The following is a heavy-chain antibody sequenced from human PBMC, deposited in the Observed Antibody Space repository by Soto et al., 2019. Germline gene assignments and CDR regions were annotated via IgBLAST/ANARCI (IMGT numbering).Heavy chain of an antibody. V-gene: IGHV5-51*01. CDR3: ARSVALCSGGSCYSHGYYYMDV. Sequence: PGESLKISCKGSGYSFTSYWIGWVRQMPGKGLEWMGIIYPGDSDTRYSPSFQGQVTISADKSISTAYLQWSSLKASDTAMYYCARSVALCSGGSCYSHGYYYMDVWGKGTTVTVSS. J-gene: IGHJ6*03. CDR2: IYPGDSDT. D-gene: IGHD2-15*01. CDR1: GYSFTSYW.